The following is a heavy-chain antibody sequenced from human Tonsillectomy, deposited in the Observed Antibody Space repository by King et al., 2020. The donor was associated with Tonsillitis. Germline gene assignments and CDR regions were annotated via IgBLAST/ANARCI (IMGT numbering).Heavy chain of an antibody. V-gene: IGHV1-46*03. Sequence: QLVQSGAEVKKPGASVKVSCKASGYTFTSYYMHWVRQAPGQGLEWMGIINPSGGSTSYAQKFQGRVTMTRDTSTSTVYMELSSLRSEGTAVYYCARDPLTTYYYDSSGIGEGFDYWGQGPLVTVSS. CDR1: GYTFTSYY. CDR2: INPSGGST. CDR3: ARDPLTTYYYDSSGIGEGFDY. J-gene: IGHJ4*02. D-gene: IGHD3-22*01.